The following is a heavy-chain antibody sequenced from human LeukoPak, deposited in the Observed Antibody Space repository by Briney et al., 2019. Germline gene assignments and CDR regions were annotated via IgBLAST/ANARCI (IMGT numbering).Heavy chain of an antibody. CDR3: ARVAREGLDNWFDP. D-gene: IGHD3/OR15-3a*01. CDR2: ISSSSSII. V-gene: IGHV3-48*01. J-gene: IGHJ5*02. CDR1: GFAFSRHD. Sequence: GGSLRLSCVASGFAFSRHDLNWVRQAPGKGLEWVSYISSSSSIIHYADSVKGRFTISREDAKNSLFLQMNSLRAEDTAVYYCARVAREGLDNWFDPWGQGTLVTVSS.